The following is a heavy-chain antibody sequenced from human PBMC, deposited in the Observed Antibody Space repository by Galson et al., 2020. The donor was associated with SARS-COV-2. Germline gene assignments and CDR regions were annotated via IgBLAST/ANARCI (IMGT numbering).Heavy chain of an antibody. J-gene: IGHJ6*02. CDR2: IGDSSSSI. CDR1: GFTFSSFS. V-gene: IGHV3-48*04. Sequence: GESLKISCAGSGFTFSSFSMNWVRQVPGKGLEWISYIGDSSSSIYYTDSVKGRFTISRDNANNSVYLQMNNLRAEDTAVYYCARETPCSSTTCFHYYYYGMDVWGQGTTVTVS. CDR3: ARETPCSSTTCFHYYYYGMDV. D-gene: IGHD2-2*01.